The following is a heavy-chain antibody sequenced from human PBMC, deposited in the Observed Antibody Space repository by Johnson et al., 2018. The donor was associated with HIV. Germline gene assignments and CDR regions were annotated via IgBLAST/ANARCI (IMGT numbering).Heavy chain of an antibody. J-gene: IGHJ3*02. D-gene: IGHD2-8*01. CDR1: GFTFDDYG. CDR2: INWNGGST. V-gene: IGHV3-20*04. Sequence: VQLVESVGGVVRPGGSLRLSCTGSGFTFDDYGMSWVRQRPGKGLEWVSGINWNGGSTGHADSVKGRFTISRDNANNSLFLQMNSLRAEDTALYYCAREGGYCTDGVCYFAFDIWGQGTMVTVSS. CDR3: AREGGYCTDGVCYFAFDI.